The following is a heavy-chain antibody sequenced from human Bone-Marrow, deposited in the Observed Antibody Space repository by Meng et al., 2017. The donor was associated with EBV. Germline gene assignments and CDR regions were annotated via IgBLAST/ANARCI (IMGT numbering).Heavy chain of an antibody. Sequence: QVLLVESGAEVKKPGSSVKVSCKTSGGTFRSDAVTWVRQAPGQGLEWMGGLIPMSDAPHYAQKFQGRVTITADESTSTHYMDLSGLRSEDTAVYYCASESGRGFTPDYWGQGTLVTVSS. CDR1: GGTFRSDA. CDR2: LIPMSDAP. CDR3: ASESGRGFTPDY. V-gene: IGHV1-69*01. J-gene: IGHJ4*02. D-gene: IGHD3-10*01.